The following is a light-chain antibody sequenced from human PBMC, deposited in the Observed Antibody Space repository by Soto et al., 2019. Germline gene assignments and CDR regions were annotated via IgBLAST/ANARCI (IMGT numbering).Light chain of an antibody. J-gene: IGKJ2*01. CDR3: QQSIGT. Sequence: DIQMTQSPSTLSASVGDRVTITCRASQSISNWLAWYQQKPGKAPKLLISEASSLDSGVPSRFSGSGSGTEFTLTISTLQPDDFATYYCQQSIGTFGQGTKLEI. CDR1: QSISNW. V-gene: IGKV1-5*01. CDR2: EAS.